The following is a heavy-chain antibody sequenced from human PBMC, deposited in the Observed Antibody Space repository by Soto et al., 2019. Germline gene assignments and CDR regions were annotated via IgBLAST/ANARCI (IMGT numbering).Heavy chain of an antibody. CDR3: AKDIFPIAAAGLNYYYYGMDV. V-gene: IGHV3-30*18. Sequence: QVQLVESGGGVVQPGRSLRLSCAASGFTFSSYGMHWVRQAPGKGLEWVAVISYDGSNKYYADSVKGRFTISRDNSKNTLKLQMKSQRAEDTAVYYCAKDIFPIAAAGLNYYYYGMDVWGQGTTVTVSS. D-gene: IGHD6-13*01. CDR2: ISYDGSNK. J-gene: IGHJ6*02. CDR1: GFTFSSYG.